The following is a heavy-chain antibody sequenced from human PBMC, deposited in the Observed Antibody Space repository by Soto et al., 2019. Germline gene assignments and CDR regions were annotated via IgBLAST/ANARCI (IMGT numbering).Heavy chain of an antibody. J-gene: IGHJ4*02. CDR2: IIPVLGVA. D-gene: IGHD6-13*01. CDR3: ARGGVAAGGTLGS. V-gene: IGHV1-69*02. Sequence: QVQLVQSGAEVKRPGSSVRVSCKASGGTFNSYTISWVRQAPGQGPEWMGRIIPVLGVANYAQTFQGRVTITADKSTSTVYMDLSSLRSEDTAVYYCARGGVAAGGTLGSWGQGTLVTVSS. CDR1: GGTFNSYT.